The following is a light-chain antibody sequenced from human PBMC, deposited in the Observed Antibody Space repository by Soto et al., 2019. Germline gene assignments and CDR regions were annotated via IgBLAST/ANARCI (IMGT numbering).Light chain of an antibody. V-gene: IGLV1-40*01. CDR3: QSYDSSLSGSWV. CDR2: DNN. Sequence: QSVLTQPPSVSGAPGQRVTISCTGSSSNIGARYDVHWYQQLPGTAPKLLIYDNNNRPSGVPDRFSGSKSGTSASLAITGLQAEDVADYYCQSYDSSLSGSWVFGGGTKVTVL. CDR1: SSNIGARYD. J-gene: IGLJ3*02.